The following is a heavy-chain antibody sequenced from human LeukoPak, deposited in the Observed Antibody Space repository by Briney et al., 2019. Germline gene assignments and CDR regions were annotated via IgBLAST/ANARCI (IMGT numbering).Heavy chain of an antibody. CDR3: ARHEKLGQFDY. Sequence: SETLSLTCTVSSGSISSYYWSWIRQPPGKGLEWIGYVYYSGSANYNPSLKSRVTISVDTSKNQFSLKLSSVTAADTAVYYCARHEKLGQFDYWGQGTLFTVSS. J-gene: IGHJ4*02. CDR1: SGSISSYY. D-gene: IGHD3-10*01. CDR2: VYYSGSA. V-gene: IGHV4-59*08.